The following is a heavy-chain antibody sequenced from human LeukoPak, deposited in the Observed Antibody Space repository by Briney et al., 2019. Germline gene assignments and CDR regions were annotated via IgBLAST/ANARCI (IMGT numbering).Heavy chain of an antibody. CDR3: ATDLRSQGPFDY. J-gene: IGHJ4*02. Sequence: ASVKVSCKVSGYTPTELSMHWVRQAPGKGLEWMGGFDPEDGETIYAQKFQGRVTMTEDTSTDTAYMELSSLRSEDTAVYYCATDLRSQGPFDYWGQGTLVTVSS. CDR1: GYTPTELS. CDR2: FDPEDGET. V-gene: IGHV1-24*01.